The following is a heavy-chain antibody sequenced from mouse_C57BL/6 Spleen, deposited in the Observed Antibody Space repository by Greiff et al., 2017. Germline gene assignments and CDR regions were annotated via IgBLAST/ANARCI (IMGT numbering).Heavy chain of an antibody. D-gene: IGHD1-1*01. J-gene: IGHJ2*01. Sequence: QVQLQQPGAELVKPGASVKLSCKASGYTFTSYWMHWVKQRPGQGLEWIGMIHPNSGSTNYNEKFKSKATLTVDKSSSTAYMQLGSLTSEDSAVYYCARRGYYYGSSYPYYWGQGPTLTVSS. CDR2: IHPNSGST. CDR1: GYTFTSYW. V-gene: IGHV1-64*01. CDR3: ARRGYYYGSSYPYY.